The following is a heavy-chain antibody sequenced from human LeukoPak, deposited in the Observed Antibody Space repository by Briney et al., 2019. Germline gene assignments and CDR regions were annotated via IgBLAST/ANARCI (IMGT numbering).Heavy chain of an antibody. J-gene: IGHJ6*02. V-gene: IGHV3-30*18. CDR2: IAYNGSSA. D-gene: IGHD3-10*01. CDR3: ANLTPRGHGMDV. CDR1: GFTFRSLG. Sequence: PGESLRLSCRASGFTFRSLGMHWVRQAPGKGLEWVAVIAYNGSSAYYGDSVKGRFTISRDNSKNTLYLQLNSLRPEDTAVYYCANLTPRGHGMDVWGHGTTVIVSS.